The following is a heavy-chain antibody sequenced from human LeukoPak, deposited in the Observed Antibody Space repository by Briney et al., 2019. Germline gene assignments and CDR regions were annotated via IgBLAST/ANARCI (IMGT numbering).Heavy chain of an antibody. J-gene: IGHJ4*02. V-gene: IGHV3-53*01. CDR1: GFSVCSNY. CDR3: ARRPGN. D-gene: IGHD1-14*01. CDR2: IYSGGAI. Sequence: GGSLRLSCVASGFSVCSNYMSWVRQAPGKGLEWVSLIYSGGAIRYADSVKGRFTISRDSSKNTLFLQMNDLTVEDTARYYCARRPGNWGQGILVTVSS.